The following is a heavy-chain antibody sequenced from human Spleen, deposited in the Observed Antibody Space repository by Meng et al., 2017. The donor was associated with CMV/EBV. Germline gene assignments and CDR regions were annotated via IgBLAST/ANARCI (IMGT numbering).Heavy chain of an antibody. CDR2: IHRDGMT. Sequence: GGSLRLSCAASGFAVGTNCMSWVRQAPGKGLEWVSVIHRDGMTYYADSVKGRFTISRDNSKNTLHLQMNRLRAEDTAVYYCAGNLGATHGGNWGQGTLVTVSS. J-gene: IGHJ4*02. CDR1: GFAVGTNC. D-gene: IGHD1-26*01. V-gene: IGHV3-53*05. CDR3: AGNLGATHGGN.